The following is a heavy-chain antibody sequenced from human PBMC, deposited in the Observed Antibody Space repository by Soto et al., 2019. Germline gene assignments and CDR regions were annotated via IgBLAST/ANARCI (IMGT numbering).Heavy chain of an antibody. J-gene: IGHJ6*02. CDR2: IIPIFGTA. Sequence: ASVKVSCKASGGTFISYAISWVRQAPGQGLEWMGGIIPIFGTANYAQKFQGRVTITADEYTGTAYMERSSLRSEDTAVYYCAFAGATYYYYYGMYVWGQGATGTVSS. V-gene: IGHV1-69*13. CDR3: AFAGATYYYYYGMYV. D-gene: IGHD1-1*01. CDR1: GGTFISYA.